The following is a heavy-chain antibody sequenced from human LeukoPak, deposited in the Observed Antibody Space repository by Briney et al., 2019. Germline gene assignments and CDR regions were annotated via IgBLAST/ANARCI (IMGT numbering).Heavy chain of an antibody. D-gene: IGHD2/OR15-2a*01. J-gene: IGHJ3*02. Sequence: ASVKVSCKASGYTFRSYAMNWVRQAPGQGLEWMGWINTNTGNPTYAQGFTGRFVFSLDTSVSTAYLQISSLKAEDTAVYYCARDSFRRPPVLAFDIWGQGTMVTVSS. CDR1: GYTFRSYA. CDR3: ARDSFRRPPVLAFDI. V-gene: IGHV7-4-1*02. CDR2: INTNTGNP.